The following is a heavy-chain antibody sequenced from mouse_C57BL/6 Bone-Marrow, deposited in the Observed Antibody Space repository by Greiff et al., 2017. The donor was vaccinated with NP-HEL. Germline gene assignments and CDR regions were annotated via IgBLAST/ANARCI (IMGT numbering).Heavy chain of an antibody. CDR1: GFSFNTYA. J-gene: IGHJ2*01. V-gene: IGHV10-1*01. CDR2: IRSKSNNYAT. Sequence: EVQGVESGGGLVQPKGSLKLSCAASGFSFNTYAMNWVRQAPGKGLEWVARIRSKSNNYATYYADSVKDRFTISRDDSESMLYLQMNNLKTEDTAMYYCVRHGATGFDYWGQGTTLTVSS. CDR3: VRHGATGFDY. D-gene: IGHD6-1*01.